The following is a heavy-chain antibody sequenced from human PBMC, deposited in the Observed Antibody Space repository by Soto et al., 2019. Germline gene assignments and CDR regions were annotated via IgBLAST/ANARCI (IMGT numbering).Heavy chain of an antibody. CDR3: AKAPIVVVVAAEVPFDY. D-gene: IGHD2-15*01. J-gene: IGHJ4*02. V-gene: IGHV3-23*01. CDR1: GFTFSSYA. CDR2: ISGSGGST. Sequence: GGSLRLSCAASGFTFSSYAMSWVRQAPGKGLEWVSAISGSGGSTYYADSVKGRFTISRDNSKNTLYLQMNSLRAEDTAVYYCAKAPIVVVVAAEVPFDYWGQGTLVTVSS.